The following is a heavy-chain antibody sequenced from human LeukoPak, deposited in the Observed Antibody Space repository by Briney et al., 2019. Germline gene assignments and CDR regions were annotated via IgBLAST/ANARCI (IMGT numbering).Heavy chain of an antibody. Sequence: PSETLSLTCTVSGYSISSGYYWGWIRQPPGKGLEWIGEINHSGSTNYNPSLKSRVTISVDTSKNQFSLKLSSVTAADTAVYYCATGLRLGELSSINWFDPWGQGTLVTVSS. CDR1: GYSISSGYY. CDR2: INHSGST. CDR3: ATGLRLGELSSINWFDP. D-gene: IGHD3-16*02. V-gene: IGHV4-38-2*02. J-gene: IGHJ5*02.